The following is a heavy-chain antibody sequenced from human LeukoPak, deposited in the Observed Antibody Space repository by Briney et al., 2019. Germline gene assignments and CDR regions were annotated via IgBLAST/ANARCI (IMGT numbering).Heavy chain of an antibody. CDR1: GGPFSGYY. D-gene: IGHD1-7*01. V-gene: IGHV4-34*01. Sequence: SETLSLTCGVYGGPFSGYYWSWIRQPPGKGLEWIGEINHSGSTNHNPSLKSRVTISVDTSKNQFSLKLTSETAADTAVYYCARGRNWNYGGWFDPWGQGTLVTVSS. J-gene: IGHJ5*02. CDR2: INHSGST. CDR3: ARGRNWNYGGWFDP.